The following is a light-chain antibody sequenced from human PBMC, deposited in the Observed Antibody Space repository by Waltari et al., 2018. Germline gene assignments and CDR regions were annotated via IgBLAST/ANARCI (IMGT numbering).Light chain of an antibody. CDR3: CSYAGSLAV. Sequence: QSALTQPRAVSGSPGQSVTISCTGTSSDVGGYNFVSWYQHHPGKAPKLMIYDVSERLSGVPARFSGAKSVNTASLTISGLQAEDEADYHCCSYAGSLAVFGGGTKVTVL. J-gene: IGLJ2*01. CDR2: DVS. CDR1: SSDVGGYNF. V-gene: IGLV2-11*01.